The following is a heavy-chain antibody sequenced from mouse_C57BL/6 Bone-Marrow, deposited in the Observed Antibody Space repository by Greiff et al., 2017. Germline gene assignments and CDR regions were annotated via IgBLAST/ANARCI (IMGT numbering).Heavy chain of an antibody. D-gene: IGHD1-1*01. CDR3: ARTGSSLYYAMDY. CDR1: GYTFTSYW. V-gene: IGHV1-55*01. Sequence: QVQLQQPGAELVKPGASVKMSCKASGYTFTSYWITWVKQRPGQGLEWIGDLYPGSGSTNYNETFKSQATMTVDTSSRTTYMQLSSLTSEDSTVYNCARTGSSLYYAMDYWCQGTTVTVSS. J-gene: IGHJ4*01. CDR2: LYPGSGST.